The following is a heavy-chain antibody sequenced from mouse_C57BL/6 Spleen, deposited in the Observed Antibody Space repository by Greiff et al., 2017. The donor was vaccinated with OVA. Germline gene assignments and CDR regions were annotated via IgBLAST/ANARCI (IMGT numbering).Heavy chain of an antibody. J-gene: IGHJ3*01. D-gene: IGHD1-1*01. CDR2: IDPSDSYT. CDR1: GYTFTSYW. CDR3: ALNLREGFAY. V-gene: IGHV1-59*01. Sequence: QVQLKQPGAELVRPGTSVKLSCKASGYTFTSYWMHWVKQRPGQGLEWIGVIDPSDSYTNYNQKFKGKATLTVDTSSSTAYMQLSSLTSEDSAVYYCALNLREGFAYWGQGTLVTVSA.